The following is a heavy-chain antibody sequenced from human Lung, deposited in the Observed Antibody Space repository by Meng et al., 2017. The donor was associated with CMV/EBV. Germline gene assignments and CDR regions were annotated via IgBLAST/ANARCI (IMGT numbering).Heavy chain of an antibody. V-gene: IGHV3-7*01. Sequence: GESLKISCAATGFNIRPYWMTWVRQAPGKGLEWVANINQGGNEKYYVDSVEGRFTISRDNARNSLLLQMNTLRAEDTAVYYCARLGDYCTDASCYYYFAYWGQGTLVTVSS. CDR2: INQGGNEK. D-gene: IGHD2-8*01. J-gene: IGHJ4*02. CDR1: GFNIRPYW. CDR3: ARLGDYCTDASCYYYFAY.